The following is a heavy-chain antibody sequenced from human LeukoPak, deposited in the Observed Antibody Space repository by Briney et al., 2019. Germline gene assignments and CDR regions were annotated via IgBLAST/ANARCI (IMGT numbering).Heavy chain of an antibody. CDR2: ISGSSGII. CDR1: GFTFNTYT. J-gene: IGHJ4*02. Sequence: GGSLRLSCAASGFTFNTYTMNWVRQAPGKGLEWVSYISGSSGIIDYADSVRGRFTISRDNAKNSLYLQMNSLRAEDTAVYYCAKEYSVRNQFDYWGQGTLVAVS. D-gene: IGHD1-14*01. CDR3: AKEYSVRNQFDY. V-gene: IGHV3-48*01.